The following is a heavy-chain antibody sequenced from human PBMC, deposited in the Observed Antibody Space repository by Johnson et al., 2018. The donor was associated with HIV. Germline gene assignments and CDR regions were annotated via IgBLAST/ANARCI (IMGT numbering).Heavy chain of an antibody. CDR1: GFTFNHYW. D-gene: IGHD3-3*01. V-gene: IGHV3-7*03. CDR3: VRAQFLEWLFFDAFDI. CDR2: IKQDGSEK. Sequence: VQLVESGGDLVQPGGSLRLSCAASGFTFNHYWMSWVRQAPGRGLEWVANIKQDGSEKFYVDSVKGRFTISRDNAKSSLYLQMNSLRAEDTALYYCVRAQFLEWLFFDAFDIWGQGTVVTVSS. J-gene: IGHJ3*02.